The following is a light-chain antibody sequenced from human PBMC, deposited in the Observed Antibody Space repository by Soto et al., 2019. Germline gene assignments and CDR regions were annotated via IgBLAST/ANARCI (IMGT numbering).Light chain of an antibody. CDR3: QHYNNWPPDT. CDR1: QSFSSN. CDR2: GTS. V-gene: IGKV3D-15*01. J-gene: IGKJ5*01. Sequence: EIVMTQSPATLSVSPGERATLSCRASQSFSSNLAWYQQKPGQAPRLLIYGTSTRATGIPARFSGSGSGTEFTLTISSLHSEDFAVYYCQHYNNWPPDTFGQGTRLEIK.